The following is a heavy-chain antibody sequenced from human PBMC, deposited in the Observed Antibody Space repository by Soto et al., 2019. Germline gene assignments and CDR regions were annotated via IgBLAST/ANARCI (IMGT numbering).Heavy chain of an antibody. CDR2: IYHSGST. CDR1: GYSISSGYY. CDR3: AREGGLAYCGGDCLYNWFDP. J-gene: IGHJ5*02. D-gene: IGHD2-21*02. V-gene: IGHV4-38-2*02. Sequence: SETLSLTCAVSGYSISSGYYWGWIRQPPGKGLEWIGSIYHSGSTYYNPSLKSRVTISVDTSKNQFSLKLSSVTAADTAVYYCAREGGLAYCGGDCLYNWFDPWGQGTLVTVSS.